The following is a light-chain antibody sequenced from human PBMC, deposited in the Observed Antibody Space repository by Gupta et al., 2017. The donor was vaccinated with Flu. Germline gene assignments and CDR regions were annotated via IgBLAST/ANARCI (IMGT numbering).Light chain of an antibody. V-gene: IGLV7-46*02. J-gene: IGLJ2*01. CDR2: DTS. CDR3: LLFYNGARV. CDR1: TGAVTSAHF. Sequence: QAVVTQEASLTVSPGGAATLTCGSSTGAVTSAHFPYWFQQKPGQAPRTLIYDTSNRNSWTPARFSGSLLGGKAALTLLGAQPEDEADYYCLLFYNGARVFGGGTKLTVL.